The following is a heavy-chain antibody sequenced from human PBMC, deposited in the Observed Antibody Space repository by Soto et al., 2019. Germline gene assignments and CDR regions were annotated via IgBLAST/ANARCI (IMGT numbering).Heavy chain of an antibody. Sequence: QLQLQESGSGLVKPSQTLSLTCAVSGGSISSGGYSWSWIRQPPGKGLEWIGYIYHSGGTYYNPSLQGRVAXXVXGXXNQFSLKLSSVTAADTAVYYCARLGATAMGGWFDPWGQGTLVTVSS. J-gene: IGHJ5*02. V-gene: IGHV4-30-2*01. D-gene: IGHD5-18*01. CDR2: IYHSGGT. CDR3: ARLGATAMGGWFDP. CDR1: GGSISSGGYS.